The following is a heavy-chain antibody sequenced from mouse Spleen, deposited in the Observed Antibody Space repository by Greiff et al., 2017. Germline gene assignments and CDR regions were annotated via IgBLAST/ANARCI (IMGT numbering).Heavy chain of an antibody. D-gene: IGHD2-14*01. CDR2: IYPGSGNT. Sequence: QVQLQQSGAELVRPGASVKLSCKASGYTFTDYYINWVKQRPGQGLEWIARIYPGSGNTYYNEKFKGKATLTAEKSSSTAYMQLSSLTSEDSAVYFCARGYYRYDRTWFAYWGQGTLVTVSA. V-gene: IGHV1-76*01. CDR3: ARGYYRYDRTWFAY. J-gene: IGHJ3*01. CDR1: GYTFTDYY.